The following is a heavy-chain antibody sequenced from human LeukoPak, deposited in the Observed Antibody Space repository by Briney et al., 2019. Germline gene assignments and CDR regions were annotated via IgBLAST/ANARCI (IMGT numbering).Heavy chain of an antibody. CDR3: ASDSPYYGMDV. J-gene: IGHJ6*02. CDR2: INSDGSAT. CDR1: GFPFSSYW. V-gene: IGHV3-74*01. Sequence: GGSLRLSCAASGFPFSSYWMHWVRRVPGKGLLWVSRINSDGSATIYADSVRGRFTISRDNAKNTLYLQMSGLRVEDTAVYHCASDSPYYGMDVWGQGTTVTVSS.